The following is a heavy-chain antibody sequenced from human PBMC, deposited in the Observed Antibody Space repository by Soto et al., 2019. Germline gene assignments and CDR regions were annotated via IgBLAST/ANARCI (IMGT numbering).Heavy chain of an antibody. Sequence: LSLTFAVSGXSISSGGYSWSWIRQPPGKGLEWIGYIYHSGSTYYNPSLKSRVTISVDRSKNQFSLKLSSVTAADTAVYYCARVIDCDFWSGYYIGNAFDIWGQGTMVTVSS. CDR3: ARVIDCDFWSGYYIGNAFDI. CDR2: IYHSGST. D-gene: IGHD3-3*01. V-gene: IGHV4-30-2*01. J-gene: IGHJ3*02. CDR1: GXSISSGGYS.